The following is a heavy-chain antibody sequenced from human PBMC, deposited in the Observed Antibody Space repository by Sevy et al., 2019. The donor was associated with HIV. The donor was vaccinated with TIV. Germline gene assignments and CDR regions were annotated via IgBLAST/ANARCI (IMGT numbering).Heavy chain of an antibody. V-gene: IGHV4-34*01. CDR1: GGSFSGYY. CDR2: INHSGST. J-gene: IGHJ3*02. D-gene: IGHD2-2*01. Sequence: SETLSLTCAVYGGSFSGYYWSWIRQPPGKGLEWIGEINHSGSTNYNPSLKSGVTISVDTSKNQFSLKLSSVTAADTAVYYCARHCSSTSCYHAFDIWGQGTMVTVSS. CDR3: ARHCSSTSCYHAFDI.